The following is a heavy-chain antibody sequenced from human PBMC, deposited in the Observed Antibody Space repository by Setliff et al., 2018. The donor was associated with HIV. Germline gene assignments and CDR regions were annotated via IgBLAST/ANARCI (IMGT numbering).Heavy chain of an antibody. CDR2: INQSGGI. J-gene: IGHJ3*02. V-gene: IGHV4-34*01. Sequence: LSLTCAVSGGSFSGYYWSWIRQPPGKGLEWIGEINQSGGINYNPSLKSRVTISIDTFKNQFSMKLYSVTAADTAVYYCATASGYDLFMGAFDIWGQGTMVSVSS. D-gene: IGHD5-12*01. CDR3: ATASGYDLFMGAFDI. CDR1: GGSFSGYY.